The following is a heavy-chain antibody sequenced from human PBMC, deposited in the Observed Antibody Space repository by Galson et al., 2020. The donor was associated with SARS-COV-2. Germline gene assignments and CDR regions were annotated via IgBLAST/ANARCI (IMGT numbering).Heavy chain of an antibody. D-gene: IGHD1-7*01. CDR2: KNPNRGNT. Sequence: ASVKVSCKASGYTFTSYDINWVRQATGQGLEWMGWKNPNRGNTGYEQKFQGRVTMTRNTSISTAYMELSSLRSEDTAVYYCGTNWNYGYYYYGMDVWGQGTTVTVSS. V-gene: IGHV1-8*01. CDR1: GYTFTSYD. CDR3: GTNWNYGYYYYGMDV. J-gene: IGHJ6*02.